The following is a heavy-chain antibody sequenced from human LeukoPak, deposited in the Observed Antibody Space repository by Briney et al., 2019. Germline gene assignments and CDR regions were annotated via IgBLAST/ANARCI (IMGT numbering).Heavy chain of an antibody. CDR3: AKDFGPSGGSCYFDY. D-gene: IGHD2-15*01. V-gene: IGHV3-7*01. Sequence: GGSLRLSCAASRFTFSSYWMSWVRQAPGKGLEWVANIKKDGSEKYYADSVKGRFTISRDNSKNTLYLQMNSLRAEDTAVYYCAKDFGPSGGSCYFDYWGQGTLVTVSS. J-gene: IGHJ4*02. CDR2: IKKDGSEK. CDR1: RFTFSSYW.